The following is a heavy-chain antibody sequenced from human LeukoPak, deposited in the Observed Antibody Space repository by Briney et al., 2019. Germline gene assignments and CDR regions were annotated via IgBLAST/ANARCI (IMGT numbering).Heavy chain of an antibody. CDR2: IYSGGST. CDR3: AKETGESTSSYFDY. J-gene: IGHJ4*02. D-gene: IGHD2-2*01. Sequence: GGSLRLSCAASGFTVSSNYMSWVRQAPGKGLEWVSVIYSGGSTYYADSVKGRFTISRDNSKNTLYLQMNSLRAEDTAVYYCAKETGESTSSYFDYWGQGTLVTVSS. V-gene: IGHV3-66*01. CDR1: GFTVSSNY.